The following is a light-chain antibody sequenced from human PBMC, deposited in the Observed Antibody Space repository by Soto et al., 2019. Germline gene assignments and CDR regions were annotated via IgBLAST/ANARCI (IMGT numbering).Light chain of an antibody. J-gene: IGLJ2*01. CDR3: QVWDSSSDHVV. Sequence: SYELTQPPSVSVAPGKTARITWGGNNIGSKSVHWYQQKPGQAPVLVIYYDSDRPSGIPERFSGSNSGNTATLTISRVEAXXEADYYCQVWDSSSDHVVFGGGTKVTVL. V-gene: IGLV3-21*04. CDR1: NIGSKS. CDR2: YDS.